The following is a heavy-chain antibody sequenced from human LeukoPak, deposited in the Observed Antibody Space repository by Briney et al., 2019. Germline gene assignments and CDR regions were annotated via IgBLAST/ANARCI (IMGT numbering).Heavy chain of an antibody. J-gene: IGHJ3*02. CDR3: ASRYYDILTGHDAFDI. CDR2: IYPGDSDT. CDR1: GYSFTSYW. Sequence: GESPKISCKGSGYSFTSYWIGWVRQMPGKGLEWMGIIYPGDSDTRYSPSFQGQVTISADKSISTAYLQWSSLKASDTAMYYCASRYYDILTGHDAFDIWGQGTMVTVSS. D-gene: IGHD3-9*01. V-gene: IGHV5-51*01.